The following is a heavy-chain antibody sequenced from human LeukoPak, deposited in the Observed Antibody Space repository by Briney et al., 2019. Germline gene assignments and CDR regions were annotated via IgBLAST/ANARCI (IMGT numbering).Heavy chain of an antibody. CDR2: FDPEDGET. J-gene: IGHJ4*02. CDR3: ATDLHSSSWYYFDY. Sequence: ASVKVSCKVSGYTLTELSMHWVRQAPGKGLEWMGGFDPEDGETIYAQKFQGRVTMTEDTSTDTAYMELSSLRSEDTAVYYCATDLHSSSWYYFDYRGQGTLVTVSS. V-gene: IGHV1-24*01. CDR1: GYTLTELS. D-gene: IGHD6-13*01.